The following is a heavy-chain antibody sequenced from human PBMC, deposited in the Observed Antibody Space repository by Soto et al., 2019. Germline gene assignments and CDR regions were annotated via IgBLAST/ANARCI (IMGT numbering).Heavy chain of an antibody. D-gene: IGHD2-2*01. J-gene: IGHJ4*02. CDR3: AKVVVVPAAMFDY. Sequence: EVQLLESGGGLVQPGGSLRIPCAASGFTFSSYAMSWVRQAPGKGLEWVSAISGSGGSTHYADSVKGRFTISRDNSENALYLQMNSLRAEDTAVYYCAKVVVVPAAMFDYWGQGTLVTVSS. V-gene: IGHV3-23*01. CDR2: ISGSGGST. CDR1: GFTFSSYA.